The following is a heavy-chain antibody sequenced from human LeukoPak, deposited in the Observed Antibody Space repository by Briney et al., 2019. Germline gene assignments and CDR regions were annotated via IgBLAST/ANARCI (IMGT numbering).Heavy chain of an antibody. Sequence: ASVKVFCKASGYTFTGYYMHWVRQAPGQGLEWMGWINPNSGGTNYAQKFQGRVTMTRDTSISTAYMELSRLRSDDTAVYYCARARSDILTGHPFDYWGQGTLVTVSS. J-gene: IGHJ4*02. CDR2: INPNSGGT. D-gene: IGHD3-9*01. CDR3: ARARSDILTGHPFDY. CDR1: GYTFTGYY. V-gene: IGHV1-2*02.